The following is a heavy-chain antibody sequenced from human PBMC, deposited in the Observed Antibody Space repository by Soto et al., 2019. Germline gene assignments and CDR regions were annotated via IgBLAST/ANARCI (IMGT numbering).Heavy chain of an antibody. J-gene: IGHJ5*01. V-gene: IGHV1-2*04. CDR3: ARDQGQTVRTWFDS. CDR2: INPDSGGT. D-gene: IGHD4-17*01. CDR1: GYTFTDYY. Sequence: GASVKVSCKTSGYTFTDYYIHWVRQAPGQGLEWMGWINPDSGGTKFAHKFQDWVTVTRDTSISTAYMELTRLKSDDSAVYFCARDQGQTVRTWFDSWGQGTLVTVHS.